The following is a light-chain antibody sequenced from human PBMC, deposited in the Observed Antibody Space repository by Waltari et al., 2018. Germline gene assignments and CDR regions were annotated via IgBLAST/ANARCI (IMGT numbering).Light chain of an antibody. Sequence: EIVLTQSPGTLSLSPGESATLSCRASESVRRALAWYQQRPGEAPRPLIYDASARATGIPDRFSGSGSGTDFSLTISRLEPEDFALYYCQHYRSLPVTFGQGTKVEIK. V-gene: IGKV3-20*01. CDR1: ESVRRA. CDR2: DAS. J-gene: IGKJ1*01. CDR3: QHYRSLPVT.